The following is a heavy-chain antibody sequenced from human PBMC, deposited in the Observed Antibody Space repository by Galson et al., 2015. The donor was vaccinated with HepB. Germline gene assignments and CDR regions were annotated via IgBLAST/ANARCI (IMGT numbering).Heavy chain of an antibody. V-gene: IGHV3-11*06. CDR1: GFTFSDSF. J-gene: IGHJ5*02. CDR2: INPSGSYA. D-gene: IGHD3-16*01. Sequence: PLRLACATAGFTFSDSFMRWARQAPGEGLEWVSFINPSGSYAKYADSVKGRFTISRDNAENSVYLQMNSLRAEDTAIYYCAREYYANPDHWGQGTQVTVSS. CDR3: AREYYANPDH.